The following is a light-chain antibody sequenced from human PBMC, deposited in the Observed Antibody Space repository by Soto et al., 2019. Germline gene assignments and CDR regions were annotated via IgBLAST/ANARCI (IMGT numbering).Light chain of an antibody. CDR2: QDN. CDR3: QAWDGSTAV. V-gene: IGLV3-1*01. J-gene: IGLJ2*01. CDR1: KLGDKY. Sequence: SYELTQPPSVSVSPGQTASITCSGDKLGDKYACWYQQKPGQSPVLVIYQDNKRPSGIPERISGSNSGNTDTLTISGTQAMDEADYYCQAWDGSTAVFGGGTKGTVL.